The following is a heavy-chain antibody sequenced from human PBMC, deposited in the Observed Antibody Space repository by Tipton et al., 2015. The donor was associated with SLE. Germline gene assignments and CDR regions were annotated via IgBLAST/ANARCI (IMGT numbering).Heavy chain of an antibody. Sequence: GSLRLSCAASGFIFSSYAMSWVRQAPEKGLEWVSTISGSGGSTYYADSVKGRFTISRDNSKNTLYLQMNSLRVEDTAVYYCANPSSDMVQGVIIGSYWGQGTLVTVSS. J-gene: IGHJ4*02. CDR1: GFIFSSYA. V-gene: IGHV3-23*01. CDR2: ISGSGGST. D-gene: IGHD3-10*01. CDR3: ANPSSDMVQGVIIGSY.